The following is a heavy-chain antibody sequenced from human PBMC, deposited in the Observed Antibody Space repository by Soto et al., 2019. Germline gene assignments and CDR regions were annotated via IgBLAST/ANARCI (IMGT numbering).Heavy chain of an antibody. D-gene: IGHD3-10*01. J-gene: IGHJ4*02. CDR1: GGSFSGYY. CDR2: INHSGST. Sequence: PSETLSLTCAVYGGSFSGYYWSWIRQPPGKGLEWIGEINHSGSTNYNPSLKSRVTISVDTSKNQFSLNLNSVTAADTAVYYCVRQNPSGRLPYFDSWGQGALVTVSS. V-gene: IGHV4-34*01. CDR3: VRQNPSGRLPYFDS.